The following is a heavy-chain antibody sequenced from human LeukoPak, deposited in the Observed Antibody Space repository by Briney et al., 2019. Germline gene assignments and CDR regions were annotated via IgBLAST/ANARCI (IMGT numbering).Heavy chain of an antibody. Sequence: ALVKVSCKASGYTFTSYSISWVRQAPGQGLEWMGWISVYNGNTKYAQKFQGRVTTTTDTSTSTAYMELRSLRSDDTAVYYCARDQVAVAGDFDYWGQGTLVTVSS. CDR2: ISVYNGNT. CDR3: ARDQVAVAGDFDY. CDR1: GYTFTSYS. V-gene: IGHV1-18*04. D-gene: IGHD6-19*01. J-gene: IGHJ4*02.